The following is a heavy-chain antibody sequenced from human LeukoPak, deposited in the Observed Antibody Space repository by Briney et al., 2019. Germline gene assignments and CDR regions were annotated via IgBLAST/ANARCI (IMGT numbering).Heavy chain of an antibody. CDR2: ISAYNGNT. CDR3: ATTAEYQQLDY. V-gene: IGHV1-18*01. D-gene: IGHD2-2*01. Sequence: GASVKVSCTASGYTFTSYGVSWVRQAPGQGLEWMGWISAYNGNTNYAQKLQGRVTMTTDTSTSTAYMELRSLRSDDTAVYYCATTAEYQQLDYWGQGTLVTVSS. J-gene: IGHJ4*02. CDR1: GYTFTSYG.